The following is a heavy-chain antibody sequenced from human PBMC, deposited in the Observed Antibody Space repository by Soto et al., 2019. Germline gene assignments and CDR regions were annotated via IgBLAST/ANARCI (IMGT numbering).Heavy chain of an antibody. D-gene: IGHD5-12*01. V-gene: IGHV1-2*04. J-gene: IGHJ4*02. Sequence: ASVKVSCKASGYTFTCYYMHWVRQAPGQGLEWMGWINPNSGGTNYAQKFQGWVTMTRDTSISTAYMELSRLRSDDTAVYYCARGARRGYSGYDSDSYYFDYWGQGTLVTVSS. CDR3: ARGARRGYSGYDSDSYYFDY. CDR1: GYTFTCYY. CDR2: INPNSGGT.